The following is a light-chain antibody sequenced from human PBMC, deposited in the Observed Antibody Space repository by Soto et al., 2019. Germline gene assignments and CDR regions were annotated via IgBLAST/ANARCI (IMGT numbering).Light chain of an antibody. CDR1: ESISTK. Sequence: EIVMTQSPATLSVSPGERVTLSCRASESISTKLAWYQQKPGQAPSLLMYGPSTRATGIPARFSGSGSGTEFTPTISSLQSEDFAVYYCQQYNTWSSITFGQGTRLEIK. CDR3: QQYNTWSSIT. J-gene: IGKJ5*01. CDR2: GPS. V-gene: IGKV3-15*01.